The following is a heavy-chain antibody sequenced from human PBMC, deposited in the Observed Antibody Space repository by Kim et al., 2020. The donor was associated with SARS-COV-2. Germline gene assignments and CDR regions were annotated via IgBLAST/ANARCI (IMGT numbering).Heavy chain of an antibody. CDR3: TTANTGYLIDY. Sequence: GGSLRLSCAASGFTFSNARMSWVRQAPGKGLEWVGRIKSKTDGGTTDYAAPVKGRFTISRDDSKNTLYLQMNSLKTEDTAVYYCTTANTGYLIDYWGQGTLVTVSS. CDR2: IKSKTDGGTT. J-gene: IGHJ4*02. V-gene: IGHV3-15*01. CDR1: GFTFSNAR. D-gene: IGHD3-22*01.